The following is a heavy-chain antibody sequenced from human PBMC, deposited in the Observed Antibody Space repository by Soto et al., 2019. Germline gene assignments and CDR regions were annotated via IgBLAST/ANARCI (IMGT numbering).Heavy chain of an antibody. CDR3: SSRRELYYFDD. D-gene: IGHD1-26*01. V-gene: IGHV1-69*01. Sequence: QVQLVQSGAEVKKPGSSVKVSCKASGGTFSSYAISWVRQAPGQGLEWMGGIIPIFGTANYAQKYQGRVTITADESTSTAYVELSSLRSEDKAVYFCSSRRELYYFDDWGQGTLVTVSS. J-gene: IGHJ4*02. CDR2: IIPIFGTA. CDR1: GGTFSSYA.